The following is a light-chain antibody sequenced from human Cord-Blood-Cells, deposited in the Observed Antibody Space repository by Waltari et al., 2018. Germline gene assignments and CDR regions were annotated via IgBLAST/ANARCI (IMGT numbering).Light chain of an antibody. V-gene: IGLV2-14*01. Sequence: QSALTQPAPVSGSPGQSITISCPGTSSDVGGYNYVSWYQQHPGKAPKLMIYDVSKRPSGVSNRFSGSKSGNTASLTISGLQAEDEADYYCSSYTSSSTLVFGGGTKLTVL. CDR2: DVS. CDR3: SSYTSSSTLV. J-gene: IGLJ3*02. CDR1: SSDVGGYNY.